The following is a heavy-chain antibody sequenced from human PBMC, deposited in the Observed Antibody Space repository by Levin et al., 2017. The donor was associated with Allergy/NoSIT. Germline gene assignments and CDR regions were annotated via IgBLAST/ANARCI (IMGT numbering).Heavy chain of an antibody. CDR2: NPKSGNT. CDR3: ARGRGDFWTAYGFNWFDP. D-gene: IGHD3/OR15-3a*01. J-gene: IGHJ5*02. Sequence: NPKSGNTGYAQKFQGRVTMTRNTSISTAYMELSSLRSEDTAVYYCARGRGDFWTAYGFNWFDPWGQGTLVTVSS. V-gene: IGHV1-8*01.